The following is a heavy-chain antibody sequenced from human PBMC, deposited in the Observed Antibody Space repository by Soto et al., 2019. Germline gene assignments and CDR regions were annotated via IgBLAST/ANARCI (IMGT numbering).Heavy chain of an antibody. J-gene: IGHJ5*02. CDR1: GGTFSSYA. D-gene: IGHD3-9*01. CDR3: ARVEYYDILTGYYWFDP. Sequence: GASVKVSCKASGGTFSSYAISWVRQAPGQGLEWMGGIIPIFGTANYAQKFQGRVTITADESTSTAYMELSSLRSEDTAVYYCARVEYYDILTGYYWFDPWGQGTLVTVSS. CDR2: IIPIFGTA. V-gene: IGHV1-69*13.